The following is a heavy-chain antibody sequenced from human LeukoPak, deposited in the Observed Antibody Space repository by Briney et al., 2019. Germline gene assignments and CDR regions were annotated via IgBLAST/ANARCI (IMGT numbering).Heavy chain of an antibody. CDR2: ISYDGSNK. D-gene: IGHD3-22*01. J-gene: IGHJ4*02. V-gene: IGHV3-30-3*01. CDR1: GFTFSSYA. CDR3: ARAPYYETTGPL. Sequence: GGSLRLSCAASGFTFSSYAMHWVRQAPGKGLEWVAVISYDGSNKYYADSVKGRFTISRDNSKNTLYLQMNSLRAEDTAVYYCARAPYYETTGPLWGQGTLVTVSS.